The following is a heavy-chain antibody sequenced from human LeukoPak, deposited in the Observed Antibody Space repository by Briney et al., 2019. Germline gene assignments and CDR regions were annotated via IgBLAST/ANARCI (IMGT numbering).Heavy chain of an antibody. J-gene: IGHJ4*02. D-gene: IGHD6-19*01. V-gene: IGHV3-23*01. CDR2: VSSSGGST. CDR3: AKGGYSSGWPFFDY. Sequence: PGGSLRLSCAASGFTFSNYAMSWVRQAPGKGLECVSSVSSSGGSTYYADSVKGRFTISRDKSQNTVYLQMNSLRADDTAVYYCAKGGYSSGWPFFDYWGQGTLVTVSS. CDR1: GFTFSNYA.